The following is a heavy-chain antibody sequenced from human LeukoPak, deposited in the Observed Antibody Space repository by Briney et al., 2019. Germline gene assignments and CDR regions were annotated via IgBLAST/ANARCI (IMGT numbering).Heavy chain of an antibody. V-gene: IGHV1-2*02. CDR3: ARDLLAYYYDSSGFQNS. Sequence: APVKVSCKASGYTFSGYYMHWVRQAPGQGLEWMGWINPNSGGTNYAQKFQGRVTMTRDTSISTAYMELRRLRSDDTAVYYCARDLLAYYYDSSGFQNSWGQGTLVTVSS. J-gene: IGHJ4*02. CDR2: INPNSGGT. CDR1: GYTFSGYY. D-gene: IGHD3-22*01.